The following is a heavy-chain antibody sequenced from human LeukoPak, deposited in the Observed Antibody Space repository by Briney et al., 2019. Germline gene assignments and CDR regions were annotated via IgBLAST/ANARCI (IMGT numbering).Heavy chain of an antibody. J-gene: IGHJ6*03. CDR3: ARRRGYSYGRYMDV. V-gene: IGHV4-59*12. CDR2: IYYSGST. CDR1: GDSISYYY. Sequence: SETLSLTCTVSGDSISYYYWSWIRQPPGKGLEWIGYIYYSGSTNYNPSLKSRVTISVDTSKNQFSLKLSSVTAADTAVYYCARRRGYSYGRYMDVWGKGTTVTISS. D-gene: IGHD5-18*01.